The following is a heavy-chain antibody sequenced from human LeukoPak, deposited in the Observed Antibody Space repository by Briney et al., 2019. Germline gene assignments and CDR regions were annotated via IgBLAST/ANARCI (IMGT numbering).Heavy chain of an antibody. CDR3: ARGQRVSSY. CDR1: GGSISSGSYY. V-gene: IGHV4-61*01. J-gene: IGHJ4*02. D-gene: IGHD6-6*01. CDR2: IYYSGST. Sequence: SETLSLTCTVSGGSISSGSYYWSWIWQPPGKGLEWIGYIYYSGSTNYNPSLKSRVTISVDTSKNQFSLKLSSVTAADTAVYYCARGQRVSSYWGQGTLVTVSS.